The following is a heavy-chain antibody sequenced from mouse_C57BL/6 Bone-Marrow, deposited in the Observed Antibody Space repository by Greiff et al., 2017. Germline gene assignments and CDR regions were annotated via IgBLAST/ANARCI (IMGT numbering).Heavy chain of an antibody. Sequence: EVQLQPSGPELVKPGASVKISCKASGYSFTDYYMNWVKQSNGKSLEWIGVINPNDGNTSYNQKFKGQATLTVDQSSSTAYMQLNNLTSEDSAVYYWARCYNYGYAIDDWGQGTSVTVTS. D-gene: IGHD2-12*01. J-gene: IGHJ4*01. V-gene: IGHV1-39*01. CDR1: GYSFTDYY. CDR2: INPNDGNT. CDR3: ARCYNYGYAIDD.